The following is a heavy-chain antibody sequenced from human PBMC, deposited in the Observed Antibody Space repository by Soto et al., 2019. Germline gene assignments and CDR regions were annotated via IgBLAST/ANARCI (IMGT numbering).Heavy chain of an antibody. D-gene: IGHD6-13*01. CDR1: GGSISSGGYY. J-gene: IGHJ3*02. CDR2: IYYSGST. CDR3: ARESSSCPDAFDI. V-gene: IGHV4-31*03. Sequence: SETLSLTCTVSGGSISSGGYYWSWIRQHPGKGLEWFGYIYYSGSTYYNPALKSRVTISVDTSKNQFSLKLSSVTAADTAVYYCARESSSCPDAFDIWGQGTMVTVSS.